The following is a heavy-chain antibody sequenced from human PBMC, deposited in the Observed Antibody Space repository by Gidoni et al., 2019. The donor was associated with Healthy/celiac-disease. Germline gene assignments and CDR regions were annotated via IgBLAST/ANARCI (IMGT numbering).Heavy chain of an antibody. Sequence: EVQLLESGGGLVQPGGSLRLSCAASGFPFSSYAMSWVRQAPGKGLEWVSAISGSGGSTYYADSVKGRFTISRDNSKNTLYLQMNSLRAEDTAVYYCAKAGGGVVVPALNWFDPWGQGTLVTVSS. J-gene: IGHJ5*02. CDR1: GFPFSSYA. CDR2: ISGSGGST. V-gene: IGHV3-23*01. CDR3: AKAGGGVVVPALNWFDP. D-gene: IGHD2-2*01.